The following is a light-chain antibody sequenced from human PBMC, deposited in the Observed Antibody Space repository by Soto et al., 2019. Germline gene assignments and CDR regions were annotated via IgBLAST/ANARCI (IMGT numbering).Light chain of an antibody. CDR3: QQYNYNPWT. J-gene: IGKJ1*01. Sequence: DLQMTQSPSTLSASVGDRVTITCRASQNIINWLAWYQQKRGKAPKLLIYKASSLESGVPSRFSGSGSGTEFTLTISSLQPDDFATYYCQQYNYNPWTFGQGTKVDIK. CDR1: QNIINW. CDR2: KAS. V-gene: IGKV1-5*03.